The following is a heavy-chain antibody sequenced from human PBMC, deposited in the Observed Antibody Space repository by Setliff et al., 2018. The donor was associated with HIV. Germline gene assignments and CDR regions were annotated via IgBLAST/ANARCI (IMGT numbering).Heavy chain of an antibody. Sequence: ASVKVSCKASGYTFTSYGISWVRQAPGQGLEWMGWISAYNGNTNYAQKLQGRVTMTTDTSTSTAYMELRSLRSDDTAVYYCARGTWPIGSHPYYYYMDVWGKGTTVTVSS. D-gene: IGHD2-15*01. CDR3: ARGTWPIGSHPYYYYMDV. V-gene: IGHV1-18*01. J-gene: IGHJ6*03. CDR1: GYTFTSYG. CDR2: ISAYNGNT.